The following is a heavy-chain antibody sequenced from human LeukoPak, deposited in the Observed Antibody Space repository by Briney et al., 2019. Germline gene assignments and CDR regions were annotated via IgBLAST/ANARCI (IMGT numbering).Heavy chain of an antibody. D-gene: IGHD2-15*01. J-gene: IGHJ4*02. CDR3: AKQGAVVVVAATDY. V-gene: IGHV3-23*01. CDR2: ISGSGGST. Sequence: GSLRLSCAASGFTFSSYAMSWVRQAPGKGLEWVSAISGSGGSTYYADSVKGRFTISRDNSKNTLYLQMNSLRAEDTAVYYCAKQGAVVVVAATDYRGQGTLVTVSS. CDR1: GFTFSSYA.